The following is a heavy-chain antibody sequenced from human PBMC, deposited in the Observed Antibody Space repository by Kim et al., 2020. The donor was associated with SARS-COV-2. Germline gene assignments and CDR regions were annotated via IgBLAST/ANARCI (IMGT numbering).Heavy chain of an antibody. V-gene: IGHV4-59*13. D-gene: IGHD2-2*01. CDR1: GGSISSYY. J-gene: IGHJ4*02. CDR3: ARVPHAIGYCSSTSRYGGPYFDY. CDR2: IYYSGST. Sequence: SETLSLTCTVSGGSISSYYWSWIRQPPGKGLEWIGYIYYSGSTNYNPSLKSRVTISVDTSKNQFSLKLSSVTAADTAVYYCARVPHAIGYCSSTSRYGGPYFDYWGQGTLVTVSS.